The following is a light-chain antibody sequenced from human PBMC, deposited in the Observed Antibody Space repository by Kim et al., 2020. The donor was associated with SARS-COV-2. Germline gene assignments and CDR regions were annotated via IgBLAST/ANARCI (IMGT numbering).Light chain of an antibody. J-gene: IGLJ2*01. Sequence: GQRVTISCSGSTSNIGGNTVNWYQQLPGTAPKLLIYSNNQRPSGVPDRLSGSKSGTSASLAISGLQSEDEADYYCATWDDSLKSVVFGGGTQLTVL. V-gene: IGLV1-44*01. CDR2: SNN. CDR3: ATWDDSLKSVV. CDR1: TSNIGGNT.